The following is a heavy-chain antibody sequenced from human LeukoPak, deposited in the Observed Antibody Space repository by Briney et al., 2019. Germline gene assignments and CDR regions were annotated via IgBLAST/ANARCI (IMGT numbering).Heavy chain of an antibody. Sequence: GGSLRPSCAASGFTFNSYVMSWVRQAPEKGLEWVSTISGSGSSTHYAETVRGRFTISRDNSKNTLFMQMNSLRAEDTALYYCAISAYYDTSADYGNAFDIWGQGTMVTVSS. CDR3: AISAYYDTSADYGNAFDI. CDR1: GFTFNSYV. CDR2: ISGSGSST. D-gene: IGHD3-22*01. V-gene: IGHV3-23*01. J-gene: IGHJ3*02.